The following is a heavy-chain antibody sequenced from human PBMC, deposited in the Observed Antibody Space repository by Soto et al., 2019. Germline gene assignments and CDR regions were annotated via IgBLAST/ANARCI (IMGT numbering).Heavy chain of an antibody. V-gene: IGHV3-30-3*01. D-gene: IGHD1-26*01. Sequence: PGGSLRLSCAASGFTFSSYAMHWVRQAPGKGLEWVAVISYDGSNKYYADSVKGRFTISRDNSKNTLYLQMNSLRAEDTAVYYCARDREVGALLLLPGGMDVWGQGTTVTVSS. CDR2: ISYDGSNK. CDR3: ARDREVGALLLLPGGMDV. CDR1: GFTFSSYA. J-gene: IGHJ6*02.